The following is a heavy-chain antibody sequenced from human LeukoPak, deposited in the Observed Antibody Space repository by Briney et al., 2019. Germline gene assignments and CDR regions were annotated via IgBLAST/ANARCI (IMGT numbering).Heavy chain of an antibody. CDR1: GSSISSVSNDY. CDR2: IYFTGNT. J-gene: IGHJ6*03. CDR3: ARAPAHSSSWYYYYYMDV. D-gene: IGHD6-13*01. V-gene: IGHV4-61*01. Sequence: SETLSLTCTVSGSSISSVSNDYWTWIRQSPGKGLEWIGYIYFTGNTNYNPSLKSRVTMSLDSPKNQFSLKLSSVTAADTAVYYCARAPAHSSSWYYYYYMDVWGKGTTVTVSS.